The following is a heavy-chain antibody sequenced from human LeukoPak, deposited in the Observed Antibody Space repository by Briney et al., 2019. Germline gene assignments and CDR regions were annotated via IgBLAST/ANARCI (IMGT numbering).Heavy chain of an antibody. V-gene: IGHV1-2*02. CDR3: ATGSKGLRFYYYFDY. CDR2: INPNTGHT. Sequence: ASVTVSCKASGYTFIGYYMHWVRQAPGQGLEWMGWINPNTGHTNFAQKFQGRVTMTRDTSIATAYLELSRLNSDDTAVYYCATGSKGLRFYYYFDYWGQGTMVTVSS. J-gene: IGHJ4*02. D-gene: IGHD5-12*01. CDR1: GYTFIGYY.